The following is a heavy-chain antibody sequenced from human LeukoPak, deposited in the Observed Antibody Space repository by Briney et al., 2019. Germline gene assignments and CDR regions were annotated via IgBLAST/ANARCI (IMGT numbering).Heavy chain of an antibody. CDR3: AKGWRGTYPFDS. Sequence: SETLSLTCTVSRGSISSSSYFWGWVRQSPIHGLEWIGNIYFGGRTYYNPSLNSRVTISVETSKNQFSLKLTSVTAADTAVYLCAKGWRGTYPFDSWGRGTLVTVSS. CDR2: IYFGGRT. CDR1: RGSISSSSYF. J-gene: IGHJ4*02. D-gene: IGHD3-16*01. V-gene: IGHV4-39*01.